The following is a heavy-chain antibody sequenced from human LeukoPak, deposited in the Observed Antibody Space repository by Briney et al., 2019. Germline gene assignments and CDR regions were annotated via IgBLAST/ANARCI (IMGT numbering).Heavy chain of an antibody. Sequence: GGSLRLSCAASGFAFRSYWMTWVRQAPGKGLEWVANIKGDGTVKKYADSVKGRFTISRDNAKNSMYLQMNSLRAEETAVYFCARTAYSDEGMDVWGKGTTVTVSS. D-gene: IGHD2-15*01. CDR1: GFAFRSYW. J-gene: IGHJ6*03. CDR2: IKGDGTVK. CDR3: ARTAYSDEGMDV. V-gene: IGHV3-7*01.